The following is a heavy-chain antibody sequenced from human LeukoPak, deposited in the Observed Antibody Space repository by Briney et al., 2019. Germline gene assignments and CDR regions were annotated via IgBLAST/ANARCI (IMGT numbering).Heavy chain of an antibody. D-gene: IGHD6-6*01. J-gene: IGHJ6*03. CDR2: ISSDGSTK. CDR1: GFTFSSYA. CDR3: ARKGHSSSSGLWDYHYYMDV. V-gene: IGHV3-30-3*01. Sequence: GGSLRLSCAASGFTFSSYAMHWVRQAPGKGLEWVAVISSDGSTKYYTESVKGRFTISRDNSQNTVYVQMNSLRPEDTAVYFCARKGHSSSSGLWDYHYYMDVWGKGPRSPSR.